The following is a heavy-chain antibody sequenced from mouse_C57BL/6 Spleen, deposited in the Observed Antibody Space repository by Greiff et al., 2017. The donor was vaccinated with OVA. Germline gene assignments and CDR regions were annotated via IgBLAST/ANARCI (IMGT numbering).Heavy chain of an antibody. CDR1: GYTFTDYY. CDR3: ARYYYYGSSYGGFAY. V-gene: IGHV1-26*01. CDR2: INPNNGGT. Sequence: EVQLQQSGPELVKPGASVKISCKASGYTFTDYYMNWVKQSHGKSLEWIGDINPNNGGTSYNQKFKGKATLTVDKSSSTAYMELRSLTSEDSAVYYCARYYYYGSSYGGFAYWGQGTLVTVSA. D-gene: IGHD1-1*01. J-gene: IGHJ3*01.